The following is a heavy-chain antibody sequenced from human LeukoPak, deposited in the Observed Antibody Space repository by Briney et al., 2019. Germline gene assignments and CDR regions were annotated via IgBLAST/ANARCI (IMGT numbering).Heavy chain of an antibody. CDR3: ARVLGYCSGGSCSLYYFYGMDV. J-gene: IGHJ6*02. D-gene: IGHD2-15*01. Sequence: KPSQTLSLTCTVSGGSINSDDYYWSWIRQHPGKGLEWIGFIYYSGNTYYNPSLKSRVTISIDTSKNQFSLKLSSVTAADTAVYYCARVLGYCSGGSCSLYYFYGMDVWGQGTTVTVSS. CDR2: IYYSGNT. CDR1: GGSINSDDYY. V-gene: IGHV4-31*03.